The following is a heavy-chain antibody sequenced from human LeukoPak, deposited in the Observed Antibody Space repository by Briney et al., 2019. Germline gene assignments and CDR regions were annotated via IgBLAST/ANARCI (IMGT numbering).Heavy chain of an antibody. CDR2: ISYDGSNK. CDR1: GFTFSSYA. Sequence: GGSPRLSCSAAGFTFSSYAMHWVRQAPGKGLEWVAVISYDGSNKYYADSVKGRFTISRDNSKNTLYLQMNSLRAEDTAVYYRTREGADGGRDYWGQGTLVTVSS. CDR3: TREGADGGRDY. J-gene: IGHJ4*02. V-gene: IGHV3-30-3*01. D-gene: IGHD3-16*01.